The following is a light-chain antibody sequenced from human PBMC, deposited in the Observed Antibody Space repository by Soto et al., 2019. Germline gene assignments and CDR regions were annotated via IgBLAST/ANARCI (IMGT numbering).Light chain of an antibody. CDR1: IIGSKS. J-gene: IGLJ3*02. CDR2: DDS. V-gene: IGLV3-21*02. Sequence: SYELTQPPSVSVAPRQTARITCGGNIIGSKSVHWYQQKPGQAPVLVVYDDSARPSGIPERFSGSNSGNTATLTISRVGAGDEADYYCQVWDSSSDHGVFGGGTKLTVL. CDR3: QVWDSSSDHGV.